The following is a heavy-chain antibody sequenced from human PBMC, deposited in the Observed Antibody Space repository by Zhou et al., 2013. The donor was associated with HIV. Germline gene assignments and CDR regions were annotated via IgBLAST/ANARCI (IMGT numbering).Heavy chain of an antibody. CDR3: ARQLAVAVSGCSVAYYGMAD. V-gene: IGHV1-69*01. Sequence: QVRLVQSGAEVKKPGSSVKLSCMTSGYTFSNFGVSWVRQAPGQGLEWLGGIIPLLGTSNSAQKFRGRLTITADASKTTVYMEMRRLTSDDTAVYFCARQLAVAVSGCSVAYYGMADWGRGTTVTVSS. CDR2: IIPLLGTS. J-gene: IGHJ6*02. CDR1: GYTFSNFG. D-gene: IGHD6-19*01.